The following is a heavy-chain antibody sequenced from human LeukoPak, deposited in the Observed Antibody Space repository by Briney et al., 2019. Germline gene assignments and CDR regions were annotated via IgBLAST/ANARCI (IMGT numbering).Heavy chain of an antibody. Sequence: SETLSLTCTVSGGSISSYYWSWIRQPPGKGLEWIGYIYYSGSTNYNPSLKSRVTISVGTSKNQFSLNLSSVTAADTAVYYCARGYYDSSGYYYWFDPWGQGTLVTVSS. CDR1: GGSISSYY. CDR2: IYYSGST. CDR3: ARGYYDSSGYYYWFDP. V-gene: IGHV4-59*01. J-gene: IGHJ5*02. D-gene: IGHD3-22*01.